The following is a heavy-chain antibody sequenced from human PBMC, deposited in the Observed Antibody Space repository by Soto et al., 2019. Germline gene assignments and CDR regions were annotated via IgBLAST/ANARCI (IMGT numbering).Heavy chain of an antibody. CDR3: ARHRGYYDILTGYYTELNFDY. J-gene: IGHJ4*02. Sequence: FTVSGGSISSSSYYWGWIRQPPGKGLEWIGSIYYSGTTYYNPSLKSRVTISVDTSKNQFSLKLSSVTAADTAVYYCARHRGYYDILTGYYTELNFDYWGQGTLVTVSS. CDR1: GGSISSSSYY. CDR2: IYYSGTT. V-gene: IGHV4-39*01. D-gene: IGHD3-9*01.